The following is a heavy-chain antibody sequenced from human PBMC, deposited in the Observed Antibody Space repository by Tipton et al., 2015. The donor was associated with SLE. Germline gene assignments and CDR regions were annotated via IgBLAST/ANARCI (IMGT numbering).Heavy chain of an antibody. CDR3: ASYSYDSSGSTHFDY. CDR1: GGSVSGYY. V-gene: IGHV4-59*02. D-gene: IGHD3-22*01. CDR2: IYYRGTT. J-gene: IGHJ4*02. Sequence: TLSLTCTVSGGSVSGYYWSWIRQSPGKGLEWIGYIYYRGTTNYNASLKSRVTISLDMSNKQFSLRLSSVTAADTAMYYCASYSYDSSGSTHFDYWGQGTLVTVSS.